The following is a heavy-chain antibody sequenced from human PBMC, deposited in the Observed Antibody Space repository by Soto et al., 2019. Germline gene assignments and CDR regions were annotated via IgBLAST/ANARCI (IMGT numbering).Heavy chain of an antibody. CDR3: AGTSTIFGVVILYFDY. CDR2: IYYSGST. CDR1: YGSFSSGDYY. J-gene: IGHJ4*02. D-gene: IGHD3-3*01. V-gene: IGHV4-30-4*01. Sequence: SEILSLTCTVSYGSFSSGDYYCSSIRHPPGKGLEWIGYIYYSGSTYYNPSLKSRVTISVDTSKNQFSLKLSSVTAVDTAVYYCAGTSTIFGVVILYFDYWGQGTLVTVSS.